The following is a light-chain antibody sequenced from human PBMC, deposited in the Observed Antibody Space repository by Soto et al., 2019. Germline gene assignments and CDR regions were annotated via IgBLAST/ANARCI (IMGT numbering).Light chain of an antibody. CDR2: EVT. Sequence: QSALTQPPSASRSPGQSVTISCTGNSSDVGGYNYVSWYQQYPGRAPKLMIYEVTKRPSGVPDRFSGSKSGNTASLTVSGLQAEDEADYYCSSYAASNNFYFVFGGGTKLTVL. CDR1: SSDVGGYNY. J-gene: IGLJ3*02. V-gene: IGLV2-8*01. CDR3: SSYAASNNFYFV.